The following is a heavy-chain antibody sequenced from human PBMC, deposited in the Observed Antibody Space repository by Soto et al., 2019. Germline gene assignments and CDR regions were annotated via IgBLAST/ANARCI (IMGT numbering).Heavy chain of an antibody. CDR1: GYSFTSYD. CDR3: ARGRRSGGSCYLY. J-gene: IGHJ4*02. CDR2: MNPNSGNT. V-gene: IGHV1-8*01. Sequence: QVQLAQSGAEVKKPGASVKVSCKASGYSFTSYDINWVRQATGQGLEWMGWMNPNSGNTGYAQKFQGIVTMTRNSSISTADMELTSLRSDDTAVYYCARGRRSGGSCYLYWGQGTLVTVSS. D-gene: IGHD2-15*01.